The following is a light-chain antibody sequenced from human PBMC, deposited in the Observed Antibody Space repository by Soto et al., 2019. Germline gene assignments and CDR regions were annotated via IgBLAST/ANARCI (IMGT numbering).Light chain of an antibody. CDR2: SAS. CDR3: QQRKNYPNT. V-gene: IGKV1-9*01. J-gene: IGKJ2*01. CDR1: QGIGTF. Sequence: DIQLTQSPSFMSASLGDRVTFTCRASQGIGTFLAWYQHKPGRAPSLLIYSASTLQSGVPSRFSGSGSGTDFTLTISSLQPEDLATYYCQQRKNYPNTFGQGTKLEIK.